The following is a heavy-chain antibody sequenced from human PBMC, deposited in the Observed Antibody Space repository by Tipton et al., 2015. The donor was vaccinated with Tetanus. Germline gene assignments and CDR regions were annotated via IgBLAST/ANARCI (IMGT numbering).Heavy chain of an antibody. Sequence: TLSLTCTVSGGSISSSSYYWGWIRQPPGKGLEWIGSIYYSGSTYYNPSLKSRVTISVDTSKNQFSLKLSPVTAADTAVYYCARHGGRLAYYCYGMDVWGQGP. CDR2: IYYSGST. CDR3: ARHGGRLAYYCYGMDV. J-gene: IGHJ6*02. CDR1: GGSISSSSYY. D-gene: IGHD3-16*01. V-gene: IGHV4-39*01.